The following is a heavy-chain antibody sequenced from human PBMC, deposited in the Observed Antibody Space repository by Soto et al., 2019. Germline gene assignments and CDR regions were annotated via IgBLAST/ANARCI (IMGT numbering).Heavy chain of an antibody. Sequence: GGSLRLSCATSGFTFSASAMHWVRQVSGKGLEWIARIRSKANNYATTYAPSVKGRFTISRDDSENTVYLQMNSLKTEDTAIYYCAKQIYGGNSWGQGTLVTVSS. CDR1: GFTFSASA. V-gene: IGHV3-73*01. D-gene: IGHD2-21*02. J-gene: IGHJ4*02. CDR3: AKQIYGGNS. CDR2: IRSKANNYAT.